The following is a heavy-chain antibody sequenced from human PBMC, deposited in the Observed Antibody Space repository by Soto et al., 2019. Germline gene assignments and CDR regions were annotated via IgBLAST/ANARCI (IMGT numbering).Heavy chain of an antibody. J-gene: IGHJ4*02. V-gene: IGHV1-2*02. Sequence: ASVKVSCKASGYTFTGHYMHWVRQAPGQGLEWMGWINPNSVGTNYAQKFQGRVTMTRDTSITTAYMELSRLRSDDTAVYYCARDLAKGGGSAGFDYWGQGTLVTVSS. CDR1: GYTFTGHY. CDR3: ARDLAKGGGSAGFDY. D-gene: IGHD1-26*01. CDR2: INPNSVGT.